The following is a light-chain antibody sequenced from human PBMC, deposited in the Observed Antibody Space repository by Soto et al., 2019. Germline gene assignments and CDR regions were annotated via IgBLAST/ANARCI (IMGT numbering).Light chain of an antibody. V-gene: IGKV1-39*01. Sequence: MTQSPASLSASVGDRVTITCRASQSISSYLNWYQQKPGKAPKLLIYAASSLQSGVPSRFRGSGSGTEFTLTISSLQPDDFAPYYCQHYNSYSEAFGQGTKVDIK. CDR1: QSISSY. CDR2: AAS. J-gene: IGKJ1*01. CDR3: QHYNSYSEA.